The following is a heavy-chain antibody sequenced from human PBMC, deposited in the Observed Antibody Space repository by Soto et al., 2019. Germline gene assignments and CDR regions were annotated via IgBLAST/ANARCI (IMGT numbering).Heavy chain of an antibody. J-gene: IGHJ4*02. CDR1: GGSIRNGDYY. CDR3: VTVNLVGAAYYFDY. CDR2: VYYSGTT. D-gene: IGHD1-26*01. Sequence: SETLSLTCTVSGGSIRNGDYYWGWIRQPPGKGLEWIGYVYYSGTTYSHPSLNSRVSISVDTSENQFSLRLTSVTAADTAVYYCVTVNLVGAAYYFDYWGPGTLVTVSS. V-gene: IGHV4-30-4*01.